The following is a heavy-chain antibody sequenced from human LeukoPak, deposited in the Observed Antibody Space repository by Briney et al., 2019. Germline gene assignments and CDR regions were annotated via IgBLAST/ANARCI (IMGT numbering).Heavy chain of an antibody. CDR1: GFTFSSYE. CDR3: AKDSDYYDSSGYMWFDP. CDR2: ISSSGSII. D-gene: IGHD3-22*01. Sequence: PGGSLRLSCAASGFTFSSYEMNWVRQAPGKGLEWVSYISSSGSIIYYADSVKGRFTISRDNSKNSLYLQMNSLRTEDTALYYCAKDSDYYDSSGYMWFDPWGQGTLVTVSS. V-gene: IGHV3-48*03. J-gene: IGHJ5*02.